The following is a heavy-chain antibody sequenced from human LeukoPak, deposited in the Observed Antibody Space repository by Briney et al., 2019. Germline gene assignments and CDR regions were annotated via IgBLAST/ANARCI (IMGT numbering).Heavy chain of an antibody. CDR3: AIWRGNYCDFPGPYGY. V-gene: IGHV3-48*01. Sequence: PGGSLRLSCAGSGFTFSRYIMSWVRQAPGKGLEWISLSSSGSTKYYADSVKGRFPISRDNAKNSLYLQMNTLRAEDKAGVSCAIWRGNYCDFPGPYGYWGQGTLVTVSS. D-gene: IGHD3-3*01. CDR1: GFTFSRYI. CDR2: SSSGSTK. J-gene: IGHJ4*02.